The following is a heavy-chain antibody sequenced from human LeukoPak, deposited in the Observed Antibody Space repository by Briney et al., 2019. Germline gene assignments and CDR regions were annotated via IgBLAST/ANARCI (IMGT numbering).Heavy chain of an antibody. D-gene: IGHD4-17*01. CDR3: ARLGDYREY. CDR1: GYSISSGYY. J-gene: IGHJ4*02. CDR2: IYYSGST. Sequence: SETLSLTCAVSGYSISSGYYWGWIRQPPGKGLEWIGSIYYSGSTYYNPSLKSRVTISVDTSKNQFSLKLSSVTAADTAVYYCARLGDYREYWGQGTLVTVSS. V-gene: IGHV4-38-2*01.